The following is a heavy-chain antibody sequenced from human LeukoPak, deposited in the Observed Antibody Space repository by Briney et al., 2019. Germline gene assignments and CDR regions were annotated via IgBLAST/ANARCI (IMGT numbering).Heavy chain of an antibody. J-gene: IGHJ4*02. CDR3: ARGHRNAAAGDY. V-gene: IGHV4-59*01. CDR2: IYYSGST. D-gene: IGHD6-13*01. CDR1: GGSISSYY. Sequence: SETLSLTCTVSGGSISSYYRSWIRQPPGKGLEWIGYIYYSGSTNYNPSLKSRVTISVDTSKNQFSLKLSSVTAADTAVYYCARGHRNAAAGDYWGQGTLVTVSS.